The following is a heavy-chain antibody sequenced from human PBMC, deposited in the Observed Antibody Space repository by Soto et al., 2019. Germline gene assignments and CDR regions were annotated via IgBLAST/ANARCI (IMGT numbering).Heavy chain of an antibody. D-gene: IGHD6-6*01. CDR2: MSPDSGTT. CDR1: GYTFTTYD. V-gene: IGHV1-8*01. CDR3: ARDWSSIAARLGGFDP. Sequence: GASVKVCCKASGYTFTTYDINWVRQAAGQGLEWMGWMSPDSGTTGYAQKFQGRFTISRDNAKNSLYLQMNSLRAEDTAVYYCARDWSSIAARLGGFDPWGQGTLVTVSS. J-gene: IGHJ5*02.